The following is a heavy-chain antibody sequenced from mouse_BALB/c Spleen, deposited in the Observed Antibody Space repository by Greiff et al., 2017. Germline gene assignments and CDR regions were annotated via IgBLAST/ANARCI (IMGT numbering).Heavy chain of an antibody. V-gene: IGHV5-4*02. J-gene: IGHJ2*01. CDR3: ARGYGYSYFDY. Sequence: EVKLVESGGGLVKPGGSLKLSCAASGFTFSDYYMYWVRQTPEKRLEWVATISDGGSYTYYPDSVKGRFTISRDNAKNNLYLQMSSLKSEDTAMYYCARGYGYSYFDYWGQGTTLTVSS. D-gene: IGHD2-2*01. CDR2: ISDGGSYT. CDR1: GFTFSDYY.